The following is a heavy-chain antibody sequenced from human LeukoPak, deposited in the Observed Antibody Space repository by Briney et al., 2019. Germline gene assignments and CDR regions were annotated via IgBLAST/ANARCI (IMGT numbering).Heavy chain of an antibody. CDR1: GGSISTYY. CDR2: IYHSGST. Sequence: SETLSLTCTVSGGSISTYYWNWIRQPPGKGLEWIGYIYHSGSTNYNPSLQSRVTISVDTSKNQFSLKLSSVTAADTAVYYCARDSIAARPPYYYYGMDVWGQGTTVTVSS. J-gene: IGHJ6*02. D-gene: IGHD6-6*01. CDR3: ARDSIAARPPYYYYGMDV. V-gene: IGHV4-59*01.